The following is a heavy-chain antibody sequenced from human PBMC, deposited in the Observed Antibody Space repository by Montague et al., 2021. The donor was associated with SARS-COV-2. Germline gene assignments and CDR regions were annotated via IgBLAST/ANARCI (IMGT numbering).Heavy chain of an antibody. V-gene: IGHV4-39*01. Sequence: SETLSLTCAVSGASTNSNSYYWGWIRQPPGKGQDWIGSFYYTGYTCYTXXLKSRVTISGDTSKNQFSLKLTSVTAADTAVYYCARIVGDCSSDSCYAVRWGQGTVVTVSS. CDR3: ARIVGDCSSDSCYAVR. J-gene: IGHJ4*02. CDR1: GASTNSNSYY. CDR2: FYYTGYT. D-gene: IGHD2-2*01.